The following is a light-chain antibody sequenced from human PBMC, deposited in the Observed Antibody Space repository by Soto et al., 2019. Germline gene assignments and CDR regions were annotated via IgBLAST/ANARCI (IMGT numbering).Light chain of an antibody. Sequence: EIVLTQSPATLSLSPGERATLSCRATPSVRSSLAWYRQQPGQAPRLPIYDAYRRATGIQARFSGSGSGTDFTLTIRSLEPKDFAIYYCQQRSSWPGTFGQGTKVDNK. CDR3: QQRSSWPGT. J-gene: IGKJ1*01. CDR1: PSVRSS. CDR2: DAY. V-gene: IGKV3-11*01.